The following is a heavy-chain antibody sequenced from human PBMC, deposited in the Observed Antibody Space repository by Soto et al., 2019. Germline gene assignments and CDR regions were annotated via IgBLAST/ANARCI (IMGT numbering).Heavy chain of an antibody. CDR3: ARAVDRAISDIWFDP. Sequence: SGPKLVNPTETLTLTCTVSRFSLSNAGMGVSWIRQPPGKALEWLAHIFSSDEKSYRTSLETRLTVSKDTSKSQVVLTMTNMDPLDTATYYCARAVDRAISDIWFDPWGQGTQVTVSS. V-gene: IGHV2-26*01. D-gene: IGHD5-18*01. J-gene: IGHJ5*02. CDR1: RFSLSNAGMG. CDR2: IFSSDEK.